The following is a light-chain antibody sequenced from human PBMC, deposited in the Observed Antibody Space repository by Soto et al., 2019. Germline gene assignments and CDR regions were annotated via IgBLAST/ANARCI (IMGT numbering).Light chain of an antibody. CDR1: QSVSKY. V-gene: IGKV3-11*01. CDR2: DAS. Sequence: EIVLTQSPATLSLSPVERATLSCRTSQSVSKYFAWYQQKPGRAPRLLIYDASSRATGIPARFIGSGSGTDFTLTISSLEPEDFAIYYCQQRSNWPITFGQGTRLEIK. CDR3: QQRSNWPIT. J-gene: IGKJ5*01.